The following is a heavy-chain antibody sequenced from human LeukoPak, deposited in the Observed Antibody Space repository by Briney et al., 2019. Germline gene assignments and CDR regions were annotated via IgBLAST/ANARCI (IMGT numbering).Heavy chain of an antibody. V-gene: IGHV4-34*01. Sequence: SETLSLTCAVYGGSFSGYYWSWIRQRPGKGLEGIGEINHSGSTNYNPSLKSRVTISVDTSKNQFSLKLSSVTAADTAVYYCARGELGRRYYYYYYYMDVWGKGTTVTVSS. CDR3: ARGELGRRYYYYYYYMDV. D-gene: IGHD1-7*01. CDR2: INHSGST. CDR1: GGSFSGYY. J-gene: IGHJ6*03.